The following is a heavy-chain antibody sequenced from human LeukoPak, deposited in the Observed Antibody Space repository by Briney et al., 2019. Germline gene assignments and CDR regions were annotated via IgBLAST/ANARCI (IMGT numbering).Heavy chain of an antibody. D-gene: IGHD6-19*01. CDR2: ISFSSTYI. J-gene: IGHJ6*03. Sequence: GGSLRLSCAASGFTFSTFSMNWVRQAPGKGLDWVSSISFSSTYIYYADSVKGRFTISRDNAKNSLYLQMNSLRAEDTAVYYCARVVRLVNDYYYYYYMDVWGKGTTVTISS. CDR1: GFTFSTFS. V-gene: IGHV3-21*01. CDR3: ARVVRLVNDYYYYYYMDV.